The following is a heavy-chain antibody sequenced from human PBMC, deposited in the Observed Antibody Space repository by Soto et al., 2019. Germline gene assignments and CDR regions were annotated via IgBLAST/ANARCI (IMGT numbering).Heavy chain of an antibody. CDR1: GFTFSTYA. D-gene: IGHD2-15*01. CDR2: IDGGDASP. J-gene: IGHJ4*02. V-gene: IGHV3-23*01. CDR3: TKRSGVPEGSNFDY. Sequence: GGSLRLSCSTSGFTFSTYAMSWVRQAPGKGLEWVSTIDGGDASPYYADSVKGRFTISRDNSKSTVYLQMNSLRAGDTAIYYCTKRSGVPEGSNFDYGGQGAVATASS.